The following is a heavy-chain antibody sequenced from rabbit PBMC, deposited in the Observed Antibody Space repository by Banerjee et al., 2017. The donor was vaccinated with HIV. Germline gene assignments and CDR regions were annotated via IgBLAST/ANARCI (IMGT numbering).Heavy chain of an antibody. CDR2: IYNGSSGAS. CDR3: ARRSYYGYGFDP. CDR1: GFDFSSSY. Sequence: QSLEESGGDLVKPGASLTLTCTASGFDFSSSYMWWVRQAPGKGLEWIACIYNGSSGASNYANWAKGRFTISKTSSTTVILQMTSLTAADTATYSCARRSYYGYGFDPWGPGTLVTVS. D-gene: IGHD8-1*01. V-gene: IGHV1S40*01. J-gene: IGHJ2*01.